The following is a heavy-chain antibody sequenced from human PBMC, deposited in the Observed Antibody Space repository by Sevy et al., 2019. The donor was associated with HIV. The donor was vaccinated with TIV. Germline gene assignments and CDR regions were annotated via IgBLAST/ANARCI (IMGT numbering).Heavy chain of an antibody. CDR1: GFTFNSYG. Sequence: GGSLRLSCAASGFTFNSYGMHWVRQAPGKGLEWVAVISYDGSNKYYADSVKGRFTISRDNSKNTRYLQMNSLRAEDTAVYYCAKDSVRITIFGVVPTTPVNRFDPWGQGTLVTVSS. CDR2: ISYDGSNK. V-gene: IGHV3-30*18. CDR3: AKDSVRITIFGVVPTTPVNRFDP. D-gene: IGHD3-3*01. J-gene: IGHJ5*02.